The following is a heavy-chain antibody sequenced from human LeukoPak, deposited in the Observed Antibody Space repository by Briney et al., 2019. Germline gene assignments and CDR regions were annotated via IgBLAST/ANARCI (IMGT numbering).Heavy chain of an antibody. Sequence: SVKVSCKASRGTFSSYAISWVRQAPGQGLEWMGGIIPIFGTANYAQKFQGRVKITADESTSTAYMELSSLRSDDTAVYYCARDRRGRYCSSISCYLGCFDPWGQGTLVTISS. CDR3: ARDRRGRYCSSISCYLGCFDP. J-gene: IGHJ5*02. CDR2: IIPIFGTA. D-gene: IGHD2-2*01. V-gene: IGHV1-69*13. CDR1: RGTFSSYA.